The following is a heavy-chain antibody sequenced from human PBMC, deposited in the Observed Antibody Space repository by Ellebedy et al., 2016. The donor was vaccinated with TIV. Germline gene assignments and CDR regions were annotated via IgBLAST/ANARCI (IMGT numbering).Heavy chain of an antibody. V-gene: IGHV3-9*01. D-gene: IGHD6-25*01. CDR2: SSFTSRTI. J-gene: IGHJ3*01. CDR3: VKDASVAAAGSDAFDV. Sequence: SLKISCAASGFTFDDYAMHWVRQASGKGLEWVSGSSFTSRTIGYADSVKGRFIISRDNAKNSLYLQMRTLRPEDTATYYCVKDASVAAAGSDAFDVWGQGTTVTVSS. CDR1: GFTFDDYA.